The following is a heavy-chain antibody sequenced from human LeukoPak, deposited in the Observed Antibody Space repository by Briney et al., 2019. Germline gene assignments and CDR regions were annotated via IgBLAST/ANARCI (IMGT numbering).Heavy chain of an antibody. Sequence: SETLSLTCAVYGGSFSGYYWSWIRQPPGKGLEWIGEINHSGSTNYNPSLKSRVTISVDTSKNQFSLKLSSVTAADTAVYYCARPGIAAAEGRYFDLWGRGTLVTVPS. CDR1: GGSFSGYY. CDR2: INHSGST. J-gene: IGHJ2*01. V-gene: IGHV4-34*01. D-gene: IGHD6-13*01. CDR3: ARPGIAAAEGRYFDL.